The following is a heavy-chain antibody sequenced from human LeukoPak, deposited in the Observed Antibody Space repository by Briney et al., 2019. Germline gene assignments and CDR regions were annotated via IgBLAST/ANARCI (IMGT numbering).Heavy chain of an antibody. J-gene: IGHJ6*03. D-gene: IGHD3-22*01. Sequence: PSETLSLTCAVYGGSFSGYYWSWIRQPPGKGLEWIGEINHSGSTNYNPSLKSRVTIPVDTSKNQFSLKLSSVTAADTAVYYCARGSSDQYDYDSSGYPYYYYMDVWGKGTTVSVSS. V-gene: IGHV4-34*01. CDR2: INHSGST. CDR3: ARGSSDQYDYDSSGYPYYYYMDV. CDR1: GGSFSGYY.